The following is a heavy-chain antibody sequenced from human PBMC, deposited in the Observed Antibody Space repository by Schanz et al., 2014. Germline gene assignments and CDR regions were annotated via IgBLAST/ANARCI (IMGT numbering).Heavy chain of an antibody. CDR2: ITYNGGTI. V-gene: IGHV3-48*01. D-gene: IGHD2-8*02. CDR1: GFNSDDYA. Sequence: EVQLVQSGGGLVQPGGSLRLSCTASGFNSDDYAMHWVRQAPGKGLEWISYITYNGGTIYYADSVKGRFTISRDNAKNSLYLEMNSLRVEDTAVYYCAKTLFPGGTQTFGNWGRGTLVTVSS. CDR3: AKTLFPGGTQTFGN. J-gene: IGHJ4*02.